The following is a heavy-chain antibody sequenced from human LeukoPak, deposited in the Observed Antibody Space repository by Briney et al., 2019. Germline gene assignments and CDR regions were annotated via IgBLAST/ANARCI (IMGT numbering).Heavy chain of an antibody. CDR2: IKSDGGT. J-gene: IGHJ1*01. V-gene: IGHV3-74*01. CDR1: GFTFSTYW. Sequence: GGSLRLSCAASGFTFSTYWMHWVRQAPGKGLVWVSRIKSDGGTNYADSVKGRFTISRDNAKKAVSLQMNSLRPEDTGVYYCARAPSEIGGYYPEYFRHWGQGTLVTVSS. CDR3: ARAPSEIGGYYPEYFRH. D-gene: IGHD3-22*01.